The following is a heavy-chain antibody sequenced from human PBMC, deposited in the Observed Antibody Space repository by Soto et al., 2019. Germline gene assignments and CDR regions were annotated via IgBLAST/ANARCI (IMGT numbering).Heavy chain of an antibody. V-gene: IGHV3-48*03. J-gene: IGHJ5*02. CDR1: GFTFSSYE. D-gene: IGHD3-3*01. Sequence: SGGSLRLSCAASGFTFSSYEMNWVRQAPGKGLEWVSYISSSGSTIYYADSVKGRFTISRDNAKNSLYLQMNSLRAEDTAVYYCARGVTIFGVVTNWFDPWGQGTLVTVSS. CDR2: ISSSGSTI. CDR3: ARGVTIFGVVTNWFDP.